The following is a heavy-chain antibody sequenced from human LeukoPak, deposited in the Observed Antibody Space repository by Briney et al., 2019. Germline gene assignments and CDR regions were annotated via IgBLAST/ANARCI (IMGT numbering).Heavy chain of an antibody. Sequence: GASVKVSCKASGGTFSSYAISWVRQAPGQGLEWMGGIIPIFGTANYAQKFQGRVTITADESTITAYMELSSLRPEDTAVYYCARDFYGPEQINFDYWGQGTLVTVSS. V-gene: IGHV1-69*13. CDR3: ARDFYGPEQINFDY. J-gene: IGHJ4*02. CDR1: GGTFSSYA. D-gene: IGHD4-17*01. CDR2: IIPIFGTA.